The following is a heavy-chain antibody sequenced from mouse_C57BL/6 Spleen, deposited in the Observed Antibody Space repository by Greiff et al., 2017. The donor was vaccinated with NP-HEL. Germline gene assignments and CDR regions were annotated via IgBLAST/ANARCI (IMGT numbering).Heavy chain of an antibody. Sequence: EVKLVESGGGLVQPGGSMKLSCAASGFTFSDAWMDWVRQSPEKGLEWVAEIRNKANNHATYYAESVKGRFTISRDDSKSSVYLQMNSLRAEDTGIYYCTRGEGYIYYGYAMDYWGQGTSVTVSS. V-gene: IGHV6-6*01. CDR2: IRNKANNHAT. CDR3: TRGEGYIYYGYAMDY. J-gene: IGHJ4*01. CDR1: GFTFSDAW. D-gene: IGHD2-1*01.